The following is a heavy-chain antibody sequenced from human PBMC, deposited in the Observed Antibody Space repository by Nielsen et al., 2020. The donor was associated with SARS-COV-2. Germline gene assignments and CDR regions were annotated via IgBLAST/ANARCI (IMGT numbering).Heavy chain of an antibody. CDR2: IRSKAYGGTT. CDR1: GFTFGDYA. Sequence: GGSLRLSCTASGFTFGDYAMSWVRQAPGKGLEWVGFIRSKAYGGTTEYAASVKGRFTISRDDSKSIAYLQMNSLKTEDTAVYYCTRNLPYSSGYGFIRPDGDYWGQGTLVTVSS. D-gene: IGHD3-22*01. CDR3: TRNLPYSSGYGFIRPDGDY. V-gene: IGHV3-49*04. J-gene: IGHJ4*02.